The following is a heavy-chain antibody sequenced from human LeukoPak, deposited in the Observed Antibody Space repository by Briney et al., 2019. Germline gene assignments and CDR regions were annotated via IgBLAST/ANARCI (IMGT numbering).Heavy chain of an antibody. V-gene: IGHV3-48*03. CDR1: GFTFSCCE. Sequence: PGGSLRLSCAASGFTFSCCEMNWVRQAPGKGLEWVSYISSSDGTIHYADSVKGRFTISRDNSNNSLYLQMDSLRAEDTAVYYCARERYSGYDDALDIWGQGTMVTVSS. CDR3: ARERYSGYDDALDI. CDR2: ISSSDGTI. J-gene: IGHJ3*02. D-gene: IGHD5-12*01.